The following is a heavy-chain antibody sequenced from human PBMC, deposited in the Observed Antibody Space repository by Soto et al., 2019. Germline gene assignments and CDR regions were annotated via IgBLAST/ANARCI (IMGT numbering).Heavy chain of an antibody. CDR3: ARAPMVLSRSYFDS. J-gene: IGHJ4*02. Sequence: SETRSLTWTVSGGSISNFYWSWIRQPPGKGLEWIGYISYSGNTNYNPSLKSRVSISVDTSKNQLSLNLTSVTAADTAVYYCARAPMVLSRSYFDSWGQGTPVTVSS. D-gene: IGHD2-8*01. V-gene: IGHV4-59*01. CDR2: ISYSGNT. CDR1: GGSISNFY.